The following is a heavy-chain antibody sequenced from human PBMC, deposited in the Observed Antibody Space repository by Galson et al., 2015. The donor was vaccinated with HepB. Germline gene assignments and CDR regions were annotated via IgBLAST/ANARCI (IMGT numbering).Heavy chain of an antibody. CDR2: INSDGSST. CDR1: GFTFSSYW. J-gene: IGHJ6*02. V-gene: IGHV3-74*01. Sequence: SLRLSCAASGFTFSSYWMHWVRQAPGKGLVWVSRINSDGSSTSYADSVKGRFTIPRDNAKNTLYLQMNSLRAEDTAVYYCARGLSHDILTGYFPPRTGYYYYGMDVWGQGTTVTVSS. CDR3: ARGLSHDILTGYFPPRTGYYYYGMDV. D-gene: IGHD3-9*01.